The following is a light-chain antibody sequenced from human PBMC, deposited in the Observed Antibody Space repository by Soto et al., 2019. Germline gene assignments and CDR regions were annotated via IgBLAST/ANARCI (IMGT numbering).Light chain of an antibody. CDR2: GVK. Sequence: QSALTQPASVSGSPGQSITISCTGSGRDIGAYDYVSWYQQHPGKAPKLLIYGVKNRPSGVSYRLSASKSAFTASLTISGLQAEDEAHYYCSSYTTSDFYVFGPGTKLTVL. CDR1: GRDIGAYDY. J-gene: IGLJ1*01. V-gene: IGLV2-14*01. CDR3: SSYTTSDFYV.